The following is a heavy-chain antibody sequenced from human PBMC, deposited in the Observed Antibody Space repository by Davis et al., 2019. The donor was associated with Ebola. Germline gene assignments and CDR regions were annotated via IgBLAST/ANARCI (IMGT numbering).Heavy chain of an antibody. D-gene: IGHD4-11*01. V-gene: IGHV3-23*01. CDR2: ISGSGGST. Sequence: GESLKISCAASGFTFSSYAMSWVRQAPGKGLEWGSAISGSGGSTYYADSVKGRFTISRDNSKNTLYLQMNSLRAEDTAVYYCAKHDYNYYYYYGMDVWGQGTTVTVSS. CDR3: AKHDYNYYYYYGMDV. CDR1: GFTFSSYA. J-gene: IGHJ6*02.